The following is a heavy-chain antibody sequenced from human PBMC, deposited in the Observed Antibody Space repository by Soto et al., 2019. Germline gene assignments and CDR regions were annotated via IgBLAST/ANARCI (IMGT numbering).Heavy chain of an antibody. J-gene: IGHJ5*02. CDR1: GGSISIDNW. Sequence: PSETLSLTCAVSGGSISIDNWWTCVRQPPGKGLEWIGDVYHGGTINYNPSLKSRASISVDKSKKYFSLKLTFVTAADTAIYYCTRAKINWLDPWGQGTLVTVSS. CDR3: TRAKINWLDP. V-gene: IGHV4-4*02. CDR2: VYHGGTI.